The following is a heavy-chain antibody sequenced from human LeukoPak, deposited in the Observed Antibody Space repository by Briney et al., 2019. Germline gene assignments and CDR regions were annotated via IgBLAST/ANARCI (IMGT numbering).Heavy chain of an antibody. Sequence: SETLSLTCTVSGGSFSGYYWSWIRQPPGKGLEWIGEINHSGSTNYNPSLKSRVTISVDTSKNQFSLKLSSVTAADTAVYYCARVGDGTSSHYGMDVWGQGTTVTVSS. D-gene: IGHD2-2*01. CDR2: INHSGST. V-gene: IGHV4-34*01. J-gene: IGHJ6*02. CDR3: ARVGDGTSSHYGMDV. CDR1: GGSFSGYY.